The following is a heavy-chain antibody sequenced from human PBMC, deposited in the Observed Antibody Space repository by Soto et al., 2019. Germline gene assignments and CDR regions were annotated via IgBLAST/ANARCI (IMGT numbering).Heavy chain of an antibody. CDR2: INPNSGGT. CDR3: ARVAIAASPSAFDI. V-gene: IGHV1-2*04. J-gene: IGHJ3*02. CDR1: GYTFTGYY. D-gene: IGHD6-6*01. Sequence: GASVKVSCKASGYTFTGYYMHWVRQAPGQGLEWMGWINPNSGGTNYAQKFQGWVTMTRDTSISTAYMELSRLRSDDTAVYYCARVAIAASPSAFDIWGQGTMVTVSS.